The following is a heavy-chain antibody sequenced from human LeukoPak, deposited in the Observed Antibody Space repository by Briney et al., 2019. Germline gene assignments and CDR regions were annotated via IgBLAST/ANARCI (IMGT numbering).Heavy chain of an antibody. V-gene: IGHV4-34*01. Sequence: SETLSLTRAVYGGSFSGYYWSWIRQPPGKGLEWIGEVNHSGSTNYNPSLKSRVTISVDTSKNQFSLKLSSVTAADTAVYYCARDNWNYGSSMDVWGQGTTVTVSS. D-gene: IGHD1-7*01. J-gene: IGHJ6*02. CDR2: VNHSGST. CDR1: GGSFSGYY. CDR3: ARDNWNYGSSMDV.